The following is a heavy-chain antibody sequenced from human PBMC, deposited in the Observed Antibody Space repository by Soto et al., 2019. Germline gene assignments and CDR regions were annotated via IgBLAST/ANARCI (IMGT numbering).Heavy chain of an antibody. Sequence: QITLKESGPALVKPTQPLTLTCTFSGFSLSTSGVGVGWIRQPPGKALEWLELIYWAEDKRYSPSLKSRLTITKDTTKNQVVLTMTNMDPVDTATYYCSHVYGGYGDFDYWGQGTLVTVSS. CDR3: SHVYGGYGDFDY. CDR1: GFSLSTSGVG. CDR2: IYWAEDK. J-gene: IGHJ4*02. D-gene: IGHD5-12*01. V-gene: IGHV2-5*02.